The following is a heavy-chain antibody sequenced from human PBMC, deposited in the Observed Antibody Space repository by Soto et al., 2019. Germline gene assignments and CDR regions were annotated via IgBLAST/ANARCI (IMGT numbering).Heavy chain of an antibody. J-gene: IGHJ6*02. CDR3: ARGVYYYDSSGYSSDYYGMDV. Sequence: GGSLRFSCAASGFTFSSYEMNWVRQAPGKGLEWVSYISSSGSTIYYADSVKGRFTISRDNAKNSLYLQMNSLRAEDTAVYYCARGVYYYDSSGYSSDYYGMDVWGHGTTVTVSS. V-gene: IGHV3-48*03. CDR2: ISSSGSTI. D-gene: IGHD3-22*01. CDR1: GFTFSSYE.